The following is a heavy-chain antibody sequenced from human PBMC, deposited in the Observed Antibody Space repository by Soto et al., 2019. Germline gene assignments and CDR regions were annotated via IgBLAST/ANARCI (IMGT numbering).Heavy chain of an antibody. CDR3: TSPFPYRYNKESYYYYGMDV. CDR1: GFTFSSYA. V-gene: IGHV3-23*01. CDR2: INSSGGST. J-gene: IGHJ6*02. D-gene: IGHD1-20*01. Sequence: PGGSLRLSCAASGFTFSSYAMSWVRQAPGKGLEWVSTINSSGGSTYYADSVKGRFTISRDNSKTTLYLQMNSLRAEDTAVYYCTSPFPYRYNKESYYYYGMDVWGQGTTVTVSS.